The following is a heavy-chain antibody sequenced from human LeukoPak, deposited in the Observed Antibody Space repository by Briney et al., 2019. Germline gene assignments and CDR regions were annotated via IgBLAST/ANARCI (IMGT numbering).Heavy chain of an antibody. CDR2: INHSGST. D-gene: IGHD5-12*01. J-gene: IGHJ4*02. CDR3: ARARLVATIGSHFDY. Sequence: KRLEWIGEINHSGSTNYNPSLKSRVTISVDTSKNQFSLKLSSVTAADTAVYYCARARLVATIGSHFDYWGQGTLVTVSS. V-gene: IGHV4-34*01.